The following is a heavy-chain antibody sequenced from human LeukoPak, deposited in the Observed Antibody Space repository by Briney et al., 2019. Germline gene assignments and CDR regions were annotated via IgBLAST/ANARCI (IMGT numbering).Heavy chain of an antibody. Sequence: GGSLRLSCAASGFTFDDYAMHWVRQAPGKGLEWVSGISWNSGSIGYADSVKGRFTISRDNAKNSLYLQMNSLRAEDTAVYYCARSGSAPRNYDILTGYAGFGYWGQGTLVTVSS. CDR1: GFTFDDYA. CDR3: ARSGSAPRNYDILTGYAGFGY. J-gene: IGHJ4*02. CDR2: ISWNSGSI. V-gene: IGHV3-9*01. D-gene: IGHD3-9*01.